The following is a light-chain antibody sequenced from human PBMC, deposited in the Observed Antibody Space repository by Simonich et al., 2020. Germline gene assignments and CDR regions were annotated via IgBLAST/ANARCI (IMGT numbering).Light chain of an antibody. V-gene: IGKV3-11*01. CDR2: AAT. CDR1: QSVSSY. Sequence: EIVLTQSPATLSLSPGERATLSCRASQSVSSYLAWYHQKPGQAPRLLIYAATNRATGIPARFSGSGSGTDFPLTISSLEPEDFAVYYCQQRSNWITFGQGTRLEIK. J-gene: IGKJ5*01. CDR3: QQRSNWIT.